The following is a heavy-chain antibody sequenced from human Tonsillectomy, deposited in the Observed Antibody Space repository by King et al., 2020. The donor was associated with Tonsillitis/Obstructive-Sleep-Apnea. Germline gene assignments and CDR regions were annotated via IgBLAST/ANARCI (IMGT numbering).Heavy chain of an antibody. D-gene: IGHD6-13*01. CDR2: ISSSSSYT. Sequence: VQLVESGGGLVKPGGSLRLSCAASGFTFSDYYMSWIRQAPGKGLEWVSYISSSSSYTNYADSVKGRFTISRDNAKNSLYLQMNSLRAEDTAVYYCARDNRIAAAGYYYYMDVWGKGTTVTVFS. CDR1: GFTFSDYY. J-gene: IGHJ6*03. V-gene: IGHV3-11*05. CDR3: ARDNRIAAAGYYYYMDV.